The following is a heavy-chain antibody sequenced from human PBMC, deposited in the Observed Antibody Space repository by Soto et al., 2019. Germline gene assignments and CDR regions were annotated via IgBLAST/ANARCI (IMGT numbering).Heavy chain of an antibody. J-gene: IGHJ5*02. Sequence: SVKVSCKASGGTFSSYAISWVRQAPGQGLEWMGGIIPIFGTANYAQKFQGRVTITADESTSTAYMELSSLRSEDTAVYYCARNMYNCSGGSCYRDWFDPWGQGTLVTVSS. CDR3: ARNMYNCSGGSCYRDWFDP. D-gene: IGHD2-15*01. V-gene: IGHV1-69*13. CDR1: GGTFSSYA. CDR2: IIPIFGTA.